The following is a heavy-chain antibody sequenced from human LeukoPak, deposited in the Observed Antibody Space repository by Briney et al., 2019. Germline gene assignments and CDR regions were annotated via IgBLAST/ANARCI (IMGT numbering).Heavy chain of an antibody. CDR3: ARTDSGVIMMYTIRSAY. CDR2: IKEDGSET. Sequence: GGSLRLSCAASGFTISLHWMSWVRQAPGQGLEWVANIKEDGSETYYVDSVKGRLTITRDNAKNSLYLQMNSLRAEDTAVYYCARTDSGVIMMYTIRSAYWGQGTLVTVSS. J-gene: IGHJ4*02. D-gene: IGHD2-8*01. V-gene: IGHV3-7*01. CDR1: GFTISLHW.